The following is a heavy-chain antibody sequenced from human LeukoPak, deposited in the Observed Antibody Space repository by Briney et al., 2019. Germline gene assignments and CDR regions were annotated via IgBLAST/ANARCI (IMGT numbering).Heavy chain of an antibody. J-gene: IGHJ4*02. V-gene: IGHV3-30-3*01. CDR3: ARSGSGYLDY. D-gene: IGHD6-19*01. Sequence: GGSLRLSCAASGFTFSSYAMHWVRQAPGKGLEWVAVISYDGSNKYYADSVKGRFTISRDNSKNTLYLQMNSPGAEDTAVYYCARSGSGYLDYWGQGTLVTVSS. CDR1: GFTFSSYA. CDR2: ISYDGSNK.